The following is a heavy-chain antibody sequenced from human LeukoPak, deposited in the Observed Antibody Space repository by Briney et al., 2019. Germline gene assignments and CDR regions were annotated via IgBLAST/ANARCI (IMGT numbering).Heavy chain of an antibody. CDR2: ISYDGSNK. CDR1: GFTFSSYA. D-gene: IGHD6-13*01. V-gene: IGHV3-30-3*01. J-gene: IGHJ4*02. CDR3: ARVNRAAAGTGRGYYFDY. Sequence: GGSLRLSCAASGFTFSSYAMHWVRQAPGKGLEWVAVISYDGSNKYYADSVKGRFTISRDNSKNTLYLQMNSLRAEDTAVYYCARVNRAAAGTGRGYYFDYWGQGTLVTVSS.